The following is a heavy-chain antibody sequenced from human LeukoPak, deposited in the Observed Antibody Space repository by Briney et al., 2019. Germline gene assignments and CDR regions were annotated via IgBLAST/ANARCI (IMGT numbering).Heavy chain of an antibody. J-gene: IGHJ5*02. CDR3: ARDDRGWFDP. Sequence: SETLSLTCTVSGGPISSYYWSWIRQPPGKGLEWIGYIYYSGSTNYNPSLKSRVTISVDTSKNQFSLKLSSVTAADTAVYYCARDDRGWFDPWGRGTLVSVFS. CDR2: IYYSGST. CDR1: GGPISSYY. V-gene: IGHV4-59*01. D-gene: IGHD3-10*01.